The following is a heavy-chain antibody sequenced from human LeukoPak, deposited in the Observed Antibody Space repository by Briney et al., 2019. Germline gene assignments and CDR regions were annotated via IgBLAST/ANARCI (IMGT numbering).Heavy chain of an antibody. J-gene: IGHJ4*02. D-gene: IGHD3-22*01. CDR3: ARGLDSRDSSSHFDY. CDR1: GGSVSRYY. Sequence: SATLSLSCAVAGGSVSRYYWSWFRQPPARGLEWIGGIYYSGSTNYNPSLKSRVTISVDTSNNQFSLKLSSVTAADTAVYYCARGLDSRDSSSHFDYWGQGTLVSVSS. CDR2: IYYSGST. V-gene: IGHV4-59*02.